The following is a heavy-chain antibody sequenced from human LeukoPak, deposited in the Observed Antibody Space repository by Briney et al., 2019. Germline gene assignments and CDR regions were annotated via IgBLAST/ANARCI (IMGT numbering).Heavy chain of an antibody. Sequence: PSETLSLTCTVSGGSISRYYWSWIRQPPGKGLEWIGYIYYSGSTNYNPSLKSRVTISVGTSKNQFSLKLSSVTAADTAVYYCASYCSSASCGRALDYWGQGTLVTVSS. CDR2: IYYSGST. CDR1: GGSISRYY. D-gene: IGHD2-2*01. CDR3: ASYCSSASCGRALDY. J-gene: IGHJ4*02. V-gene: IGHV4-59*08.